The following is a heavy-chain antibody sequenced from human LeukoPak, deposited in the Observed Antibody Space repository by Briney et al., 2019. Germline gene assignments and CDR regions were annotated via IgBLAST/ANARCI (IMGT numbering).Heavy chain of an antibody. Sequence: ASVKVSCKPSGYTFTGDYMHWVRQAPGQGLEWMGWINPNSGGTNYAQRFQGRVTMTRDTSISTAYMELSRLRSDDSAVYYCARYFYDSSGSSSDAYDIWGQGTMVTVSS. CDR2: INPNSGGT. CDR3: ARYFYDSSGSSSDAYDI. J-gene: IGHJ3*02. D-gene: IGHD3-22*01. CDR1: GYTFTGDY. V-gene: IGHV1-2*02.